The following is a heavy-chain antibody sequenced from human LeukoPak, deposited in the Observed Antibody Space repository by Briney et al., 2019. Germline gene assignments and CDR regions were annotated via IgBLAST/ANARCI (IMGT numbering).Heavy chain of an antibody. V-gene: IGHV3-64*02. Sequence: PGGSLRLSCAASGFTLSSFSMHWVRQSPGGGREYVSAINYKGGTTYYADSVKDRFTISRDNSRNTLYLQMASLRDEDMGVYYCARVGPATAFDYWGQGTQVTVSS. J-gene: IGHJ4*02. CDR2: INYKGGTT. CDR1: GFTLSSFS. CDR3: ARVGPATAFDY.